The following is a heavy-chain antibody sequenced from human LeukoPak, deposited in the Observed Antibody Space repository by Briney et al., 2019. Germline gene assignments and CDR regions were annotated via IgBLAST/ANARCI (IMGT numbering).Heavy chain of an antibody. Sequence: PGGSLRLSCAASGITFRTYGMHWVRQAPGKGLEWVAVISYDGNNIDYIDSVKGRFTISRDNSKSTLFLQMNGLRVDDTAVYYCARGDYSDFKSEDAFSVWGQRTMVTVSS. CDR1: GITFRTYG. V-gene: IGHV3-30*03. CDR3: ARGDYSDFKSEDAFSV. J-gene: IGHJ3*01. D-gene: IGHD4-11*01. CDR2: ISYDGNNI.